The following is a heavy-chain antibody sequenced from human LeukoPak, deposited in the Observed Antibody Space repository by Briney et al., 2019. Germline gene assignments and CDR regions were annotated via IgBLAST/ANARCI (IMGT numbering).Heavy chain of an antibody. CDR3: AGXIDY. Sequence: YMNWVRQAPGKELEWVSVIYTGGGRYYADSVRGRFTISRDTSKNMVFLQMNSLRVEDTAVYYCAGXIDYWGXGXLVTVSS. CDR1: Y. V-gene: IGHV3-53*01. J-gene: IGHJ4*02. CDR2: IYTGGGR.